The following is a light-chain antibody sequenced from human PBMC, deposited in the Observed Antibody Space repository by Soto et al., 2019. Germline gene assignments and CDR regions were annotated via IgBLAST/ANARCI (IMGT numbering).Light chain of an antibody. V-gene: IGKV1-39*01. CDR3: QQTYSTPLT. Sequence: DIQMTQSPSSLSASVGDKVTITCRASQTIKNFLNWYQQKPGKAPNLLIYVASTLQSGVPSRFRGSGSGTDFTLTISSLQPEDFATYYCQQTYSTPLTFGGGTKV. J-gene: IGKJ4*01. CDR2: VAS. CDR1: QTIKNF.